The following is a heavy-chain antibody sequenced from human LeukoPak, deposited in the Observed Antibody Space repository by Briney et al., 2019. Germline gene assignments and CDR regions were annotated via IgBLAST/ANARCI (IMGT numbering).Heavy chain of an antibody. Sequence: ASVKVSCKASGYTFTNYGISWVRHAPGQGLEWMGWISTYNGDTNYPQKLQGRVTMTTDPSTSTAYMELRSLRSDDTAVYYCARGWEYDYWGQGTLVTVSS. J-gene: IGHJ4*02. CDR2: ISTYNGDT. D-gene: IGHD1-26*01. CDR3: ARGWEYDY. CDR1: GYTFTNYG. V-gene: IGHV1-18*01.